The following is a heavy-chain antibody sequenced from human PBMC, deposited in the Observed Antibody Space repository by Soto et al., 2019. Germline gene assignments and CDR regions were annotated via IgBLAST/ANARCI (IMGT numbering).Heavy chain of an antibody. CDR2: IDSSTKYT. CDR1: GFTFRDYY. J-gene: IGHJ6*02. V-gene: IGHV3-11*05. Sequence: ESGGGLVRPGGSLRLSCEASGFTFRDYYMTWFRQAPGKGLEWLSYIDSSTKYTNYADSVKGRFTISRDNAKNSLYLQMNSLRADDTAGYYCAREYYYTMDVWGQGTMVTVSS. CDR3: AREYYYTMDV.